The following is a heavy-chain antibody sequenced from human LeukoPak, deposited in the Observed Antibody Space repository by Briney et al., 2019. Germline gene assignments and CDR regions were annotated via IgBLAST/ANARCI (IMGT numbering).Heavy chain of an antibody. CDR1: GFTFSSYG. Sequence: GGSLRLSCAASGFTFSSYGMHWVRQAPGKGLEWVAVISYDGSNKYYADSVRGRFTISRDNFKNTLYLQLNSLRSEDTAVYYCVRGLELDYWGQGTLVTVSS. CDR3: VRGLELDY. CDR2: ISYDGSNK. V-gene: IGHV3-30*03. J-gene: IGHJ4*02. D-gene: IGHD1-1*01.